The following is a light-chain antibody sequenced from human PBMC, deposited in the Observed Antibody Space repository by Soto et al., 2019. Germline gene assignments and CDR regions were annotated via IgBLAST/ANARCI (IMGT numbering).Light chain of an antibody. V-gene: IGKV3D-20*02. Sequence: IVLTETAGTLSLSPGERATLSCRASQSVSSSYLAWYQQKPGQAPRLVIYGASTRATDIPDRFSASGSGTDFSLTIRSLEPEGFAVYYCDHRCNGITVCQGTRLEI. CDR1: QSVSSSY. J-gene: IGKJ5*01. CDR3: DHRCNGIT. CDR2: GAS.